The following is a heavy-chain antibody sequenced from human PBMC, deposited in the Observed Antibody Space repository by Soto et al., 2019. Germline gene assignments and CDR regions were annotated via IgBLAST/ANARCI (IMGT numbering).Heavy chain of an antibody. CDR3: ARVSVGINQFSHYYYYMDV. D-gene: IGHD2-21*01. J-gene: IGHJ6*03. V-gene: IGHV4-59*11. Sequence: SETLSRASTLHCDSICSPSWSWTAQSPGKGLEWIGYIYYSGSTNFNPSLKSRVTISVDTSKNQFSLKLRSVTTADTAVYYCARVSVGINQFSHYYYYMDVWAKGTTVS. CDR2: IYYSGST. CDR1: CDSICSPS.